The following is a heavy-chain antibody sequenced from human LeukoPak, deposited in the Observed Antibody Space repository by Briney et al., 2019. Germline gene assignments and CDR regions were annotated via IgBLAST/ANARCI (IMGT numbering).Heavy chain of an antibody. V-gene: IGHV1-69*02. D-gene: IGHD3-3*01. CDR1: GGTFSSYT. J-gene: IGHJ4*02. CDR2: IIPILGIA. CDR3: ARLGPGYYDFWSGYYY. Sequence: SVKVSCKASGGTFSSYTISWVRQAPGQGLELMGRIIPILGIANYAQKFQGRVTITADKSTSTAYMELSSLRSEDTAVYYCARLGPGYYDFWSGYYYWGQGTLVTVSS.